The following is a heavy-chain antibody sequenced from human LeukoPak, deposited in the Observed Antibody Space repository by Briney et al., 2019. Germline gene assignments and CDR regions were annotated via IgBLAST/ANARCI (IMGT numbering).Heavy chain of an antibody. J-gene: IGHJ4*02. CDR2: ISSSGTTI. Sequence: GGSLRLSCAASGLTFSDYYMSCIRQAPGKGLGWVSYISSSGTTIYYADSVKGRFTISRDNAKNSLYLQMNSLRAEETALYYCERHYDGSGSYEDYWGQGTLVTVSS. CDR3: ERHYDGSGSYEDY. D-gene: IGHD3-10*01. V-gene: IGHV3-11*04. CDR1: GLTFSDYY.